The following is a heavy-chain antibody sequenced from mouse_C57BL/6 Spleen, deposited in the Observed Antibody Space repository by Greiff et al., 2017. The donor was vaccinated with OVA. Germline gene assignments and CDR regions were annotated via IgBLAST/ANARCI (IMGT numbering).Heavy chain of an antibody. CDR1: GYTFTSYW. Sequence: QVQLQQPGAELVKPGASVKLSCKASGYTFTSYWMHWVKQRPGQGLEWIGMIHPNSGSTNYNEKFKSKATLTVDKSSSTAYMQLSSLTSEDSAVYYCATRTVVAEGVDYWGQGTSVTVSS. D-gene: IGHD1-1*01. CDR2: IHPNSGST. V-gene: IGHV1-64*01. CDR3: ATRTVVAEGVDY. J-gene: IGHJ4*01.